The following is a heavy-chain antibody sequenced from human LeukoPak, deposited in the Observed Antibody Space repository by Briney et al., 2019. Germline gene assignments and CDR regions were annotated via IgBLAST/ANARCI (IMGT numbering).Heavy chain of an antibody. CDR3: ARGDIVVVPAATLGGDAFDI. CDR1: GFTFSSYA. CDR2: ISYDGSNK. V-gene: IGHV3-30-3*01. Sequence: GGSLRLSCAASGFTFSSYAMHWVRQAPGKGLEWVAVISYDGSNKYYADSVKGRFTISRDNSKNTLYLQMNSLRAEDTAVYYCARGDIVVVPAATLGGDAFDIWGQGTMVTVSS. D-gene: IGHD2-2*01. J-gene: IGHJ3*02.